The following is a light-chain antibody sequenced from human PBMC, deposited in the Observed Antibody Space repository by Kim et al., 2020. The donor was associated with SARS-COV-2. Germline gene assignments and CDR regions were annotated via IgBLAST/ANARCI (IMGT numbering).Light chain of an antibody. V-gene: IGLV3-1*01. J-gene: IGLJ3*02. CDR2: HDN. CDR3: QAWDSSTVV. Sequence: SGAPGQTASMPCAGYKVGDKYTWWYQQKPGQSPVLVIYHDNKRPSGIPERFSGSNSGNTATLTIGGTQALDEADYYCQAWDSSTVVFGGGTQLTVL. CDR1: KVGDKY.